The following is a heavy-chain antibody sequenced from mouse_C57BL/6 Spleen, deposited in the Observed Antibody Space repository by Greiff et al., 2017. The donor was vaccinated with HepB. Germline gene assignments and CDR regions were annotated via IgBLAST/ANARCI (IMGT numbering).Heavy chain of an antibody. D-gene: IGHD2-3*01. CDR3: ARWGSPIYDGYYGAY. J-gene: IGHJ3*01. CDR2: IDPSDSYT. CDR1: GYTFTSYW. Sequence: QVQLKQPGAELVRPGTSVKLSCKASGYTFTSYWMHWVKQRPGQGLEWIGVIDPSDSYTNYNQKFKGKATLTVDTSSSTAYMQLSSLTSEDSAVYYCARWGSPIYDGYYGAYWGQGTLVTVSA. V-gene: IGHV1-59*01.